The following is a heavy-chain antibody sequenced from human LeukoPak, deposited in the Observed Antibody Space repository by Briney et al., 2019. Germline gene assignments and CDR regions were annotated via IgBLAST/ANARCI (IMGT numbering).Heavy chain of an antibody. D-gene: IGHD3-22*01. J-gene: IGHJ4*02. CDR3: ARPYYYDSSGYYDY. Sequence: GGSLRLSCAASGFTFSSYGMHWDRQAPGKGLEWVAVISYDGSNKYYADSVKGRFTISRDNSKNTLYLQMNSLRAEDTAVYYCARPYYYDSSGYYDYWGQGTLVTVSS. CDR1: GFTFSSYG. V-gene: IGHV3-30*03. CDR2: ISYDGSNK.